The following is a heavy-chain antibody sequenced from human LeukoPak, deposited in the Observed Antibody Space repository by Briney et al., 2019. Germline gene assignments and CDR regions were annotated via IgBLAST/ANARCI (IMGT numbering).Heavy chain of an antibody. CDR1: GFAFSSYA. D-gene: IGHD2-2*01. Sequence: GGSLRLSCAASGFAFSSYAMGWVRQAPGKGLDWVSAISGSGGSTYYADSVKGRFTISRDNSKNTLYLQMNSLRAEDTAVYYCAKGGSIVVVPAASRFDPWGQGTLVTVSS. J-gene: IGHJ5*02. CDR2: ISGSGGST. CDR3: AKGGSIVVVPAASRFDP. V-gene: IGHV3-23*01.